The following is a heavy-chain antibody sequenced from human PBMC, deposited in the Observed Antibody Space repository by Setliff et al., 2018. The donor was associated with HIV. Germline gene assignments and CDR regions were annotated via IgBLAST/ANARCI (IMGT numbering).Heavy chain of an antibody. CDR2: ISTSSRYI. CDR1: GFTFSDYT. D-gene: IGHD3-22*01. Sequence: GSLRLSCAASGFTFSDYTISWVRQAPGKGPECVSSISTSSRYIYYQDSVKGRFTVSRDNSKNTLHLQMNSLRVEDTAVYNCAREDYSSGYYKEMVYYYYYMDVWGKGTTVTVSS. J-gene: IGHJ6*03. CDR3: AREDYSSGYYKEMVYYYYYMDV. V-gene: IGHV3-21*01.